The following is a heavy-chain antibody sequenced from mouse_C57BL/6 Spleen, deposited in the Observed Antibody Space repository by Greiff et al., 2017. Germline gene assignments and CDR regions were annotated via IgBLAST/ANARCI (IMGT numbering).Heavy chain of an antibody. CDR2: IWTGGGT. CDR3: ARNYDYENAMDY. V-gene: IGHV2-9-1*01. D-gene: IGHD2-4*01. CDR1: GFSLTSYA. J-gene: IGHJ4*01. Sequence: VQLKESGPGLVAPSQSLSITCTVSGFSLTSYAISWVRQPPGKGLEWLGGIWTGGGTNYNSALKSRLSISKDNSKSQVFLKMNSLQTDDTARYYCARNYDYENAMDYWGQGTSVTVSS.